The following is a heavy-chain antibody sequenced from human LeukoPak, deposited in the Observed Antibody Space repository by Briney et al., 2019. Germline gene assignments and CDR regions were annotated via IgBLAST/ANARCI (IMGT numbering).Heavy chain of an antibody. CDR1: GGTFSSYA. CDR3: ARDRSHYADVGRGLLWFGESQRESFDY. V-gene: IGHV1-18*01. D-gene: IGHD3-10*01. Sequence: ASVKVSCKASGGTFSSYAISWVRQAPGQGLEWMGWISAYNGNTNYAQKLQGRVTMTTDTSTSTAYMELRSLRSDDTAVYYCARDRSHYADVGRGLLWFGESQRESFDYWGQGTLVTVSS. CDR2: ISAYNGNT. J-gene: IGHJ4*02.